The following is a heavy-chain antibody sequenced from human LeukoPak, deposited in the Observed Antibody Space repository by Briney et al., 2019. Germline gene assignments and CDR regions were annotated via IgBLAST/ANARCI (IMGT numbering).Heavy chain of an antibody. CDR2: ISPYNGNT. Sequence: GASVKVSCKASGYTFTSYGISWVRQAPGQGLEWMGWISPYNGNTKYAQKFQGRVTMSTDTSTSTAYMELRSLRSDDTAVYYCARDSSGFRTGPATFDPWGQGTLVTVSS. V-gene: IGHV1-18*01. CDR1: GYTFTSYG. D-gene: IGHD3-22*01. CDR3: ARDSSGFRTGPATFDP. J-gene: IGHJ5*02.